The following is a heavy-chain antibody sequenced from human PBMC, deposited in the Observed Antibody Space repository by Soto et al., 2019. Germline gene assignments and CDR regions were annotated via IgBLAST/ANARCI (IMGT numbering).Heavy chain of an antibody. D-gene: IGHD3-16*01. V-gene: IGHV3-30*18. CDR1: GFAFSSYG. Sequence: GGSLSLSCVASGFAFSSYGMHWVRQAPGKGLEWVAVISYDGNKKYYADSVKGRFTVSRDNSKNTVFLQMSSLRAEDTAVYYCAKGLEVGVLHYGMHVWGQGTTVTVSS. CDR3: AKGLEVGVLHYGMHV. CDR2: ISYDGNKK. J-gene: IGHJ6*02.